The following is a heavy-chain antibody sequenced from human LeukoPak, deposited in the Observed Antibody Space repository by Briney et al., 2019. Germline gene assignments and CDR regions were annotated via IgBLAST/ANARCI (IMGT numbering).Heavy chain of an antibody. J-gene: IGHJ4*02. D-gene: IGHD4-11*01. V-gene: IGHV4-4*02. CDR2: ISHSGAT. CDR3: VRGDDYIFDY. CDR1: GDSIISAYW. Sequence: SGTLSLTCAVSGDSIISAYWWSWVRQSPGKGLEWIGEISHSGATNHNPSLKSRVTMSIDTSKNQLFLRVNSVTTADAAVYYCVRGDDYIFDYWGQGTLVTVSS.